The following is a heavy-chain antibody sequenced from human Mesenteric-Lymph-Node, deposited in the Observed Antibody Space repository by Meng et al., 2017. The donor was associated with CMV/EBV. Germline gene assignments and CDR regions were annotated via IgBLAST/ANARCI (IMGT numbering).Heavy chain of an antibody. V-gene: IGHV4-34*01. J-gene: IGHJ4*02. CDR3: ARENSTYDDYHFDF. CDR2: VDHRGSF. Sequence: CGVYGGSFSGSYWRWLRQTPGKGLEWIGEVDHRGSFNYNPSLKSRVTISVDTSKNHFSLKVRSVTAADTGVYYCARENSTYDDYHFDFWGQGSLVTVSS. D-gene: IGHD2/OR15-2a*01. CDR1: GGSFSGSY.